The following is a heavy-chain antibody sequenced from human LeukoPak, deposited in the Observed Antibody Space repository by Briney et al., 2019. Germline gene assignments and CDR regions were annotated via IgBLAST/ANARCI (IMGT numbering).Heavy chain of an antibody. CDR3: AKVGDSSLWNNFDS. V-gene: IGHV3-23*01. CDR2: IGGSGVIT. CDR1: GFTFSTSG. J-gene: IGHJ4*02. D-gene: IGHD6-13*01. Sequence: PGGSLRLSCVATGFTFSTSGMSWVRQAPGKGLEWVSGIGGSGVITDYADSVGGRFTIPRDNSKSTVFLQMNSLRAEDTAFYYCAKVGDSSLWNNFDSWGQGSLVTVSS.